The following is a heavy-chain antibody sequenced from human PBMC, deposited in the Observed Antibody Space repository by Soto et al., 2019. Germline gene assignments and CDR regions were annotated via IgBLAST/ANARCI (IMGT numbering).Heavy chain of an antibody. CDR3: AKNHGAYDFSIYYFAY. D-gene: IGHD3-3*01. Sequence: SETLSLTCTVSGGSISSSSYYWGWIRQPPGKGLEWIGSIYYSGSTYYNPSLKSRVTISVDTSKNQFSLKLSSVTAADTAVYYCAKNHGAYDFSIYYFAYWGKGTLVTVSS. CDR1: GGSISSSSYY. J-gene: IGHJ4*02. V-gene: IGHV4-39*01. CDR2: IYYSGST.